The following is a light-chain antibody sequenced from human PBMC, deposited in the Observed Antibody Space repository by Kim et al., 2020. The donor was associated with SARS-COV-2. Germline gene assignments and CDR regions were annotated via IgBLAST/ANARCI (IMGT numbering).Light chain of an antibody. CDR1: QSISPW. J-gene: IGKJ4*01. V-gene: IGKV1-5*03. CDR3: QQYHTDST. Sequence: DIQMTQSPSTLSASVGDRVTITCRASQSISPWLAWYQQKPGKAPKLLIYKTSTLLSGVPSRFSGGASGTEFTLTISSLQPDDFATYYCQQYHTDSTFGGGTKVDIK. CDR2: KTS.